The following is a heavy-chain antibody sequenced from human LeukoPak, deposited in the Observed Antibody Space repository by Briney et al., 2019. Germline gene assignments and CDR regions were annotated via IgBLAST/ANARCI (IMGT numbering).Heavy chain of an antibody. V-gene: IGHV4-4*09. Sequence: PSETLSLTCTVPGGSISSYYWSWIRQPPGKGLEWIGYIYTSGSTNYNPSLKSRVTISVDTSKNQFSLKLSSVTAADTAVYYCVRQGGSYYYFDYWGQGTLVTVSS. J-gene: IGHJ4*02. D-gene: IGHD1-26*01. CDR2: IYTSGST. CDR3: VRQGGSYYYFDY. CDR1: GGSISSYY.